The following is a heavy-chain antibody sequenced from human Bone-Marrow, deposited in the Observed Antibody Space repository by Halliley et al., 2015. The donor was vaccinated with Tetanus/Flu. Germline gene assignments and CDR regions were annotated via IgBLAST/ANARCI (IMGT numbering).Heavy chain of an antibody. Sequence: QLVQSGAEVKKPGSSVKVSCQASGGSFSTYAFTWVRQAPGQGLEWMGGIILTFGSANYAQKFQGRVTITAAPSRNTVYMELRSLTSEDTAVYSCARVLYSWRYHYWFVPWGHGTLVTVSS. CDR1: GGSFSTYA. D-gene: IGHD1-26*01. CDR3: ARVLYSWRYHYWFVP. CDR2: IILTFGSA. V-gene: IGHV1-69*01. J-gene: IGHJ5*02.